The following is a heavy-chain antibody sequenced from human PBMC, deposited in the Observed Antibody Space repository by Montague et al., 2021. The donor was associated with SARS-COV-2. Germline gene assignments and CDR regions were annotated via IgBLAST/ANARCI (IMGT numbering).Heavy chain of an antibody. J-gene: IGHJ3*01. CDR1: GGSIRSRDFY. Sequence: SETLSLTCTVSGGSIRSRDFYWGWIRQPPGNRLEWIGSTYYTGTTYYNPSLKSRVSISVDTSKNQFTLKLTSVTAADTAMYYCAKEREVVRAARTLVAFDLWGQGTMVTVSS. D-gene: IGHD2-2*01. CDR2: TYYTGTT. V-gene: IGHV4-39*06. CDR3: AKEREVVRAARTLVAFDL.